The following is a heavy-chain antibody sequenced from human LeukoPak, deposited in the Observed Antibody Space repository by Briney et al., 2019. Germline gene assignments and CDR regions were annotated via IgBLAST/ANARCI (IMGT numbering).Heavy chain of an antibody. Sequence: SETLSLTCAVYGGSFSGYYWSWIRQPPGKGLEWIGEINHSGSTNYNPSLKSRVTISVDTSKNQFSLKLSSVTAADTAVYYCARTRVRGVFDPWGQGTLVTVS. CDR2: INHSGST. V-gene: IGHV4-34*01. J-gene: IGHJ5*02. CDR1: GGSFSGYY. D-gene: IGHD3-10*01. CDR3: ARTRVRGVFDP.